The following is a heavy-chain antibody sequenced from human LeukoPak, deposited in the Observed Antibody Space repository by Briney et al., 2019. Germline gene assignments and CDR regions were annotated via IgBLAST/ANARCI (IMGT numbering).Heavy chain of an antibody. CDR2: ISFDGSNK. J-gene: IGHJ4*02. Sequence: GGSLRLSCAASGFTFNNYAMHWVRQAPGKGLEWVAVISFDGSNKDYADSVKGRFTISRDNSKNTLFLQMNSLRAEDTAVYYCARVGFYYTTIYYFDYWGQGTLVTVSS. D-gene: IGHD3-3*01. V-gene: IGHV3-30-3*01. CDR3: ARVGFYYTTIYYFDY. CDR1: GFTFNNYA.